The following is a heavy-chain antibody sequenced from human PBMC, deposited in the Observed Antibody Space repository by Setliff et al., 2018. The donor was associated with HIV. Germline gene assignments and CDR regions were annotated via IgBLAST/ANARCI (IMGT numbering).Heavy chain of an antibody. J-gene: IGHJ6*03. V-gene: IGHV1-69*13. Sequence: GASVKVSCKASGGTFSNHAITWVRQAPGQGLEWMGGIIPMFGPAKYPLRFQGRVTITADESTSTAYMEVSSLTSEDTAVYYCARVEGVGDFWSSYPYYMDVWGQGTRVTVSS. CDR3: ARVEGVGDFWSSYPYYMDV. D-gene: IGHD3-3*01. CDR2: IIPMFGPA. CDR1: GGTFSNHA.